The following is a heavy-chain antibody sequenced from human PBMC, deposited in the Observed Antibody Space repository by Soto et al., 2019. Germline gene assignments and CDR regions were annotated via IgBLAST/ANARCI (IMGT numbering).Heavy chain of an antibody. Sequence: EVQLLESGGGLVQPGGSLRLSCAASGITFTAYAMSWVRQAPGTGLEWVSSISGSGGSTYYADSVKGRLTISRDNSKNTLYLQMNSLRAEDTAVYYCATIIIPAATNFYWGQGTLVTVSS. V-gene: IGHV3-23*01. J-gene: IGHJ4*02. D-gene: IGHD2-2*01. CDR1: GITFTAYA. CDR3: ATIIIPAATNFY. CDR2: ISGSGGST.